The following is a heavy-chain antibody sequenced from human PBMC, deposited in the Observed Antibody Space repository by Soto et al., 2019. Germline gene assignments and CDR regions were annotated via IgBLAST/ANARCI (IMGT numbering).Heavy chain of an antibody. V-gene: IGHV4-61*01. Sequence: QVQLQESGPGLVRPSETLSLTCTVSGGSVSSGHYYWSWSRQPPGKGLEWIGYISYTGSTNYNPSLKSRVTISVDTSKNQFSLKMNSVTAADTAVHYCARSGAGSGWLGGQGTLVTVSS. CDR1: GGSVSSGHYY. J-gene: IGHJ4*02. D-gene: IGHD6-19*01. CDR3: ARSGAGSGWL. CDR2: ISYTGST.